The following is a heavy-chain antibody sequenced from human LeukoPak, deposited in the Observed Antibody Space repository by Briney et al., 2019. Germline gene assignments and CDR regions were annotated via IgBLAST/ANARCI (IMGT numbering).Heavy chain of an antibody. D-gene: IGHD3-10*01. CDR3: ARVRVPYGSGSYSVY. CDR1: GYTFTSYG. CDR2: ISAYNGNT. Sequence: ASVKVSCKASGYTFTSYGISWVRQAPGQGLEWMGWISAYNGNTNYAQKLQGRVTMTTDTSTSTAYMELRSLRSDDTVVYYCARVRVPYGSGSYSVYWGQGTLVTVSS. V-gene: IGHV1-18*01. J-gene: IGHJ4*02.